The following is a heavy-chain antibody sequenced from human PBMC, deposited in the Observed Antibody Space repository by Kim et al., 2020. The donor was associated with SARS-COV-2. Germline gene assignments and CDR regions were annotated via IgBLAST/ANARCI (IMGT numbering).Heavy chain of an antibody. CDR1: GYTFTSYG. CDR2: ISAYNGNT. D-gene: IGHD3-3*01. CDR3: ARGVTIFGVVINYYYGMDV. Sequence: ASVKVSCKASGYTFTSYGICWVRQAPGQGLEWMGWISAYNGNTNYAQKLQGRVTMTTDTSTSAAYMELRSLRSDDTAVYYCARGVTIFGVVINYYYGMDVWGQGTTVTVSS. J-gene: IGHJ6*02. V-gene: IGHV1-18*01.